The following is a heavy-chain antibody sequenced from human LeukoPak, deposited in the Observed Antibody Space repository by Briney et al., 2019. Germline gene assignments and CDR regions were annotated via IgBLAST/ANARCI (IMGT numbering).Heavy chain of an antibody. J-gene: IGHJ5*02. CDR3: ARDPGAVATYNWFDP. V-gene: IGHV3-21*01. CDR2: ISSSSSYI. Sequence: GGSLRLSCAASGFPFSIYSMNWVRQAPGKGLEWVSSISSSSSYIYYADSVKGRFTISRDNAKNSLYLQMNSLRAEDTAVYYCARDPGAVATYNWFDPWGQGTLVTVSS. CDR1: GFPFSIYS. D-gene: IGHD6-19*01.